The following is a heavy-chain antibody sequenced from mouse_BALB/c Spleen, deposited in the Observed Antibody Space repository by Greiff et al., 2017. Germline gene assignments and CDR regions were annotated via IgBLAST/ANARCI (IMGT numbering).Heavy chain of an antibody. D-gene: IGHD1-1*01. CDR1: GYAFSSYW. J-gene: IGHJ4*01. CDR2: IYPGDGDT. CDR3: ARDYYYGSSYNAMDY. V-gene: IGHV1-80*01. Sequence: VQLQQSGAELVRPGSSVKISRKASGYAFSSYWMNWVKQRPGQGLEWIGQIYPGDGDTNYNGKFKGKATLTADKSSSTAYMQLSSLTSEDSAVYFCARDYYYGSSYNAMDYWGQGTSVTVSS.